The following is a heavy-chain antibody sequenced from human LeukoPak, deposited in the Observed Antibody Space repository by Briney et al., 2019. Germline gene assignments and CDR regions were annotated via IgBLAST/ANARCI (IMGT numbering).Heavy chain of an antibody. V-gene: IGHV4-39*07. CDR2: IYYSGST. J-gene: IGHJ4*02. Sequence: SETLSLTCTVSGGSISSSSYYWGWIRQPPGKGLEWIGSIYYSGSTYYNPSLESRVTISGDTSKNQFSLNVNSVTAADTAVYFCARHWGSRLYYFDHWGQGTLVTVSS. D-gene: IGHD3-16*01. CDR1: GGSISSSSYY. CDR3: ARHWGSRLYYFDH.